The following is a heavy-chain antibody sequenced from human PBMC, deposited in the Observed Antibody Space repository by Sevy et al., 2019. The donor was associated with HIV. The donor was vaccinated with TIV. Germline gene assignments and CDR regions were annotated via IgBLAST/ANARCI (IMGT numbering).Heavy chain of an antibody. CDR3: ARAGKYGYEFEM. CDR1: GFSFSTYE. D-gene: IGHD5-18*01. V-gene: IGHV3-48*03. Sequence: GGSLRLSCAASGFSFSTYEMNGVRQAPGKGLEWVSNIRSSESTIYYADSVKGRFTISRDNTKNSLYLQMNSLRAEDTAVYYCARAGKYGYEFEMWGQGTMVTVSS. CDR2: IRSSESTI. J-gene: IGHJ3*02.